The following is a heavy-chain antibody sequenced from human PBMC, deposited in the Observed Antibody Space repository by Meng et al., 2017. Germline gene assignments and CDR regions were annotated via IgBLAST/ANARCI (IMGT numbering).Heavy chain of an antibody. V-gene: IGHV4-34*01. D-gene: IGHD3-10*01. CDR2: INHSGST. J-gene: IGHJ5*02. CDR3: ARGLRITMVRGVKGWFDP. CDR1: GGALRGYY. Sequence: QVQLQEWGAGLLKPSETLTLTCGVYGGALRGYYWSRNRQPPGKLLEWIAEINHSGSTNYNPSLKSRLTISVDTSKNQFSLKLSSVTAADTAVYYCARGLRITMVRGVKGWFDPWGQGTLVTVSS.